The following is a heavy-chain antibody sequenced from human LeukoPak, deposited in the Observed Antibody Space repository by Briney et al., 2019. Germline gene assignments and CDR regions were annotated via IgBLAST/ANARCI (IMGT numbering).Heavy chain of an antibody. CDR2: IYHSGST. V-gene: IGHV4-30-2*01. J-gene: IGHJ4*02. Sequence: SETLSLTCAVSGGSISSGGYSWSWIRQPPGKGLEWIGYIYHSGSTYYNPSLKSRVTISVDTSKNQFSLKLSSVTAADTAVYYCARDLLTGTTSDWGQGTLVTVSS. CDR3: ARDLLTGTTSD. CDR1: GGSISSGGYS. D-gene: IGHD1-20*01.